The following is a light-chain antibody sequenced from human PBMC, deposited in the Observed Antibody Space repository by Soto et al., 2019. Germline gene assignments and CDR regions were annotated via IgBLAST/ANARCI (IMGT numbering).Light chain of an antibody. Sequence: DIQMTQSPSTLAGSVGDRITITFRASQTISSWLAWYQQKPGKAPKLLIYKASTLKSGVPSRFSGSGSGTDFTLTISSLQPEDFATYYCQQSYTTPLTFGGGTKVDIK. CDR1: QTISSW. CDR2: KAS. J-gene: IGKJ4*01. CDR3: QQSYTTPLT. V-gene: IGKV1-5*03.